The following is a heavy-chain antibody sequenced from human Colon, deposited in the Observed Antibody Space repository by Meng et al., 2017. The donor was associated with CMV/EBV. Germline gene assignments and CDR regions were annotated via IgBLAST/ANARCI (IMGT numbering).Heavy chain of an antibody. CDR3: ARHMGSGSSSWYWFDP. Sequence: GSIHRCSYYWGCIRQPPGKGLEWIGSIYYSGSTYYNPSLKSRVTISVDTSKNQFSLKLSSVTAADTAVYYCARHMGSGSSSWYWFDPWGQGTLVTVSS. D-gene: IGHD6-13*01. J-gene: IGHJ5*02. CDR2: IYYSGST. V-gene: IGHV4-39*01. CDR1: GSIHRCSYY.